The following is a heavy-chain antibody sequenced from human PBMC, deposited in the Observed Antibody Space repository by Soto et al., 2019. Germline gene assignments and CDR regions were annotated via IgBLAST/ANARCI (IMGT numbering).Heavy chain of an antibody. V-gene: IGHV4-39*01. J-gene: IGHJ4*02. CDR2: IDYYGNT. Sequence: QLQLQESGPGLVKPSETLSLSCSVSGDSTSNSNYYWGWIRQPPGRGLEWVGCIDYYGNTYYNSSVKSRVSVSVDTSKGQFSVRLTSVTAADTAVYYCVRGGKYRLQETYYFDYWGQGALVTVSS. CDR1: GDSTSNSNYY. CDR3: VRGGKYRLQETYYFDY. D-gene: IGHD4-4*01.